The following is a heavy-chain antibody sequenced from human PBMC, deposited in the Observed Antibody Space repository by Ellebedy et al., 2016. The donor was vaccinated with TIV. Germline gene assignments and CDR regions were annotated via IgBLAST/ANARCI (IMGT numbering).Heavy chain of an antibody. D-gene: IGHD1-26*01. CDR1: GSTFTNYA. Sequence: GESLKISCAASGSTFTNYATSWVRQAPGKGLEWVSAISTSGGSTYYADSVKGRFTVSRDNPKNTLYLQMNSLRAEDTAVYYCVRGAGSYHFDYWGQGTLVTV. CDR2: ISTSGGST. V-gene: IGHV3-23*01. J-gene: IGHJ4*02. CDR3: VRGAGSYHFDY.